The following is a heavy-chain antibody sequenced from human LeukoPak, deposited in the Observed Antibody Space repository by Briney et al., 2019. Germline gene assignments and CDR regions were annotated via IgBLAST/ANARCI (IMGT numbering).Heavy chain of an antibody. J-gene: IGHJ4*02. CDR2: IIPIFGTA. Sequence: GASVKVSCKASGGTFSSYAMSWVRQAPGQGLEWMGRIIPIFGTANYAQKFQGRVTITTDESTSTAYMELSSLRSEDTAVYYCAISIEVDTAMAETGYYFDYWGQGTLVTVSS. CDR3: AISIEVDTAMAETGYYFDY. V-gene: IGHV1-69*05. D-gene: IGHD5-18*01. CDR1: GGTFSSYA.